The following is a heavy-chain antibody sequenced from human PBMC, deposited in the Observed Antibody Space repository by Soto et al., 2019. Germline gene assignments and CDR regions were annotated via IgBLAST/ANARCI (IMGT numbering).Heavy chain of an antibody. Sequence: KSSETLSLTCTVSGGSISSSSYYWGWIRQPPGKGLEWIGSIYYSGSTYYNPSLKSRVTISVDTSKNQFSLKLSSVTAADTAVYYCVVAQKGYYYYGMDVWGQGTTVTVSS. V-gene: IGHV4-39*01. CDR3: VVAQKGYYYYGMDV. D-gene: IGHD2-15*01. CDR1: GGSISSSSYY. CDR2: IYYSGST. J-gene: IGHJ6*02.